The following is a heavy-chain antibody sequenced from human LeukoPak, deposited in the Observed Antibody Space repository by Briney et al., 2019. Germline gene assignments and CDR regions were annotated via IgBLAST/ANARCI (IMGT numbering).Heavy chain of an antibody. J-gene: IGHJ5*02. CDR2: INPNNGGT. CDR1: GYTFSGYY. CDR3: ARMDCSSTSCYQGVTAGWFDP. Sequence: ASVKVSCKASGYTFSGYYMQWVRQAPGQGLEWMGWINPNNGGTNYAQKFQGRVTMTRDTSTSTAYMELSRLRSDDTAVYYCARMDCSSTSCYQGVTAGWFDPWGQGTLVTVSS. D-gene: IGHD2-2*01. V-gene: IGHV1-2*02.